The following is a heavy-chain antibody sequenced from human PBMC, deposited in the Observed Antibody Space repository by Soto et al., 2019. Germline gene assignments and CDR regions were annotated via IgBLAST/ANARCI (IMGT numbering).Heavy chain of an antibody. V-gene: IGHV1-2*04. CDR3: ARVLWNYFGAFDI. Sequence: QVQLVQSGAEVKKPGASVEVSCKASGYTFTGYYMHWVRQAPGQGLEWMGWINPNSGGTNYAQKFQGWVTMTRDTSISTAYMELSRLRSDDTAVYYCARVLWNYFGAFDIWGQGTMVTVSS. D-gene: IGHD1-7*01. CDR2: INPNSGGT. J-gene: IGHJ3*02. CDR1: GYTFTGYY.